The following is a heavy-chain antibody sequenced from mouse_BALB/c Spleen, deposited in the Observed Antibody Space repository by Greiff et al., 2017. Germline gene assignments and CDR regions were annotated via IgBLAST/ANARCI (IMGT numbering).Heavy chain of an antibody. CDR2: ISSGGGST. J-gene: IGHJ3*01. Sequence: EVMLVESGGGLVKPGGSLKLSCAASGFAFSSYDMSWVRQTPEKRLEWVAYISSGGGSTDYPNTVKGRFTITRDNAKDTLYLQLSSLTSEDTAMYYYAKRRDSSPFAYWGQGTLVTVSA. D-gene: IGHD2-12*01. CDR1: GFAFSSYD. CDR3: AKRRDSSPFAY. V-gene: IGHV5-12-1*01.